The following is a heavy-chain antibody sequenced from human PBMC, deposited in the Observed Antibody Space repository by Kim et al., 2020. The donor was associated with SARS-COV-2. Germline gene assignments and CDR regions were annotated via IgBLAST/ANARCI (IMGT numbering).Heavy chain of an antibody. D-gene: IGHD3-3*01. CDR3: ARDPSPKGNDFWSGYTHNWFDP. V-gene: IGHV3-30-3*01. J-gene: IGHJ5*02. CDR1: GFTFSSYA. CDR2: ISYDGSNK. Sequence: GGSLRLSCAASGFTFSSYAMHWVRQAPGKGLEWVAVISYDGSNKYYADSVKGRFTISRDNSKNTLYLQMNSLRAEDTAVYYCARDPSPKGNDFWSGYTHNWFDPWGQGTLVTVSS.